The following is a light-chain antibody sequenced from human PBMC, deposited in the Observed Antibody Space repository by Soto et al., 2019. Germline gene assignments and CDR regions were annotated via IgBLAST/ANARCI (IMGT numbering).Light chain of an antibody. J-gene: IGKJ5*01. CDR2: DAS. Sequence: EIVLTQSPATLYLSPGETATLSCRATQSVSSYLAWYQQKPGQAPRLLIYDASNRATGIPARFSGSGSGTDFTLTISSLEPEDFAVYYCQQRSNWPLTFGQGTRLEIK. CDR1: QSVSSY. CDR3: QQRSNWPLT. V-gene: IGKV3-11*01.